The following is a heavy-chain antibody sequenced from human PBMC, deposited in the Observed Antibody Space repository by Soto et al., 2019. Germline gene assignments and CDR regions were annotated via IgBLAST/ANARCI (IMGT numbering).Heavy chain of an antibody. CDR1: GFTFSSYA. J-gene: IGHJ4*02. D-gene: IGHD3-16*02. Sequence: EVQLLESGGGLVQPGGSLRLSCAASGFTFSSYAMSWVRQAPGKGLEWVSAISGSGGSTYYADSVKGRFTISRDNSKNTLYLQMNSLRAEDTAVYYCAKDPARLGELSLYLDYWGQGTLVTVSS. CDR3: AKDPARLGELSLYLDY. CDR2: ISGSGGST. V-gene: IGHV3-23*01.